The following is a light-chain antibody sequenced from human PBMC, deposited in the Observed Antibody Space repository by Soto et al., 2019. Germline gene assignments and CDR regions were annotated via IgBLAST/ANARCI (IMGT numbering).Light chain of an antibody. Sequence: QSVLTQPASVSGSPGQSITISCTGTSSDVDGYNSVSWYQQHPGQAPQLIIYNVSNRPSGVSNRFSGSKSGNTASLTISGLQAEDEAEYYCTSYTSSTPFYVFGTGTKVTVL. V-gene: IGLV2-14*01. CDR3: TSYTSSTPFYV. CDR2: NVS. CDR1: SSDVDGYNS. J-gene: IGLJ1*01.